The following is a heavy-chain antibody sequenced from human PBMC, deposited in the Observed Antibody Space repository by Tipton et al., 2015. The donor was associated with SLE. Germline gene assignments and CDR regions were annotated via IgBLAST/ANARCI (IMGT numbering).Heavy chain of an antibody. J-gene: IGHJ4*02. D-gene: IGHD5-12*01. Sequence: TLSLTCFVSGASVRSTSYHWGWIRQPPGKGLEWIGNIYYDGTAYSTPSLESRVSISVDTSKNQVSLRLASVTAADTAFYYCSRGGVGGYDYFDYWGQGTLVTVSS. CDR2: IYYDGTA. V-gene: IGHV4-39*07. CDR1: GASVRSTSYH. CDR3: SRGGVGGYDYFDY.